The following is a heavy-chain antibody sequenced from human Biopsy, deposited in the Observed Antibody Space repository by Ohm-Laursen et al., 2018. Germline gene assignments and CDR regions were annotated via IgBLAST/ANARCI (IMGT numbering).Heavy chain of an antibody. D-gene: IGHD5-24*01. CDR1: GFMFSASW. V-gene: IGHV3-7*01. J-gene: IGHJ4*02. CDR2: INPDGSVK. CDR3: ARDER. Sequence: SPRLSCSASGFMFSASWMSWVRQAPGKGLEWVANINPDGSVKYFADSVKGRFTIPRDNAENSMYLQMSSLTVDDTAVYYCARDERWGQGTLVTVSS.